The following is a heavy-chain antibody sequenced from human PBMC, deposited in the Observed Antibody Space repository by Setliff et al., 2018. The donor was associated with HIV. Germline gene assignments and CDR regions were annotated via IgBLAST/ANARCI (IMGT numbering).Heavy chain of an antibody. D-gene: IGHD3-22*01. Sequence: SETLSLTCNVSGGSISSGPYFWSWIRQSAGKGLEWIGRIYSSGSTDYNPSLRSRVSISLDASKNQFSLNLTYVTAADTAVYYCTRDPPAYYYASIDPIDPWGQGTLVTVSS. CDR3: TRDPPAYYYASIDPIDP. J-gene: IGHJ5*02. CDR2: IYSSGST. V-gene: IGHV4-61*02. CDR1: GGSISSGPYF.